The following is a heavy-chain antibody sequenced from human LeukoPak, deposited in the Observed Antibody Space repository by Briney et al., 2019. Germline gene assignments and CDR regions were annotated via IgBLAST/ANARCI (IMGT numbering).Heavy chain of an antibody. Sequence: MSGGSLRLSCAASGFTSSSYSMNWVRQAPGKGLEWVSSISSSSTYIYYADSLKGRFTISRDNAKNSLSLQMNSLRAEDTAVYYCARDTHCSSTSCYNAFDIWGQGTMVTVSS. CDR2: ISSSSTYI. CDR3: ARDTHCSSTSCYNAFDI. CDR1: GFTSSSYS. D-gene: IGHD2-2*02. J-gene: IGHJ3*02. V-gene: IGHV3-21*01.